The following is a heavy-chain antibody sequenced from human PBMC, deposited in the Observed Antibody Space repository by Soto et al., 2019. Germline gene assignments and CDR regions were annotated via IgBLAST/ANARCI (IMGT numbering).Heavy chain of an antibody. CDR1: GGTFSSYT. V-gene: IGHV1-69*02. CDR2: IIPILGIA. J-gene: IGHJ5*02. CDR3: ARSSSHIGDP. D-gene: IGHD6-13*01. Sequence: QVQLVQSGAEVKKPGSSVKVSCKASGGTFSSYTISWVRQAPGQGLEWMGRIIPILGIANYAQKFQGRVXIXXDKSPSTAYMELSSLRSEDTAVYYWARSSSHIGDPWGQGTLVTVSS.